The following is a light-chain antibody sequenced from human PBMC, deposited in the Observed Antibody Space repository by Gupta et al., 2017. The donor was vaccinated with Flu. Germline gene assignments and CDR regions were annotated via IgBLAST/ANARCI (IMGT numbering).Light chain of an antibody. V-gene: IGLV1-36*01. CDR1: SSNIGNNA. CDR2: YDD. Sequence: RQRVTISCSGSSSNIGNNAVNWYQQLPGKAPKLLIYYDDLLPSGVSDRFSGSKSVTSASLDISGLQSEDEADYYCAAWDDSLNGWVFGGGTKLTVL. J-gene: IGLJ3*02. CDR3: AAWDDSLNGWV.